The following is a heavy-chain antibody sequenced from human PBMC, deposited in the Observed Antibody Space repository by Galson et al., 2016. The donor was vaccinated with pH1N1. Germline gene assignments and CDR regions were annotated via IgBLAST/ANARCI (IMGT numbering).Heavy chain of an antibody. J-gene: IGHJ6*02. CDR3: AREDWSYGDTYYNGMDV. Sequence: SLRLSCAASGFNFDTFAMHWVRRTPGKGLEWVAFISYNGHDESYAESLKGRFTVSRDNSKNTLYLHMNSLRTEDTGLYYCAREDWSYGDTYYNGMDVWGQGTTVTVSS. CDR1: GFNFDTFA. D-gene: IGHD4-17*01. V-gene: IGHV3-30-3*01. CDR2: ISYNGHDE.